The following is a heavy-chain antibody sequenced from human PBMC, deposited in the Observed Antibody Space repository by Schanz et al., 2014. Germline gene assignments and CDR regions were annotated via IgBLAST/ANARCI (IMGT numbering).Heavy chain of an antibody. J-gene: IGHJ3*02. V-gene: IGHV1-46*01. D-gene: IGHD6-19*01. CDR3: ARGLGDERWLDLNEAFDI. Sequence: QVQLVQSGVEVKRPGASVRVSCKASGYSFTDYAIHWVRQAPGQGLEWMGIINPSGGSTSYAQKFQGRVTITADKSTSTAYMELSSLRSEDTAVYYCARGLGDERWLDLNEAFDIWGQGTIVTVSS. CDR2: INPSGGST. CDR1: GYSFTDYA.